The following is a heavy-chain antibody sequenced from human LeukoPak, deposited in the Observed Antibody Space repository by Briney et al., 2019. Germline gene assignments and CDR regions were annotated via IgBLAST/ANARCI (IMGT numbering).Heavy chain of an antibody. V-gene: IGHV3-48*01. CDR2: ISSSSSTI. Sequence: SSETLSLTCTVSGGSISSSSYYWGWIRQPPGKGLEWVSYISSSSSTIYYADSVKGRFTISRDNAKNSLYLQMNSLRAEDTAVYYCARETRTRHGNWYFDLWGRGTLVTVSS. J-gene: IGHJ2*01. D-gene: IGHD1-1*01. CDR3: ARETRTRHGNWYFDL. CDR1: GGSISSSS.